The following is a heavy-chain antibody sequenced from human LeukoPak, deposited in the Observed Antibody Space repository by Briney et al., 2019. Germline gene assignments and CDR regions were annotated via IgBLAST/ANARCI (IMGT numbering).Heavy chain of an antibody. V-gene: IGHV1-69*04. Sequence: GGSVKVSCKASRGTFSSYAISWVRQAPGQGLEWMGRIIPILGIANYAQKFQGRVTITADKSTSTAYMELSSLRSEDTAVYYCARVTNWNHIYFDYWGQGTLVTVSS. J-gene: IGHJ4*02. D-gene: IGHD1-1*01. CDR1: RGTFSSYA. CDR3: ARVTNWNHIYFDY. CDR2: IIPILGIA.